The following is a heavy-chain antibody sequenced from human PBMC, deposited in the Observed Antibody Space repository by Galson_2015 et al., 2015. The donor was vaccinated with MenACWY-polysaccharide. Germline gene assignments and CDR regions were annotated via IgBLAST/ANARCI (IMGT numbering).Heavy chain of an antibody. CDR1: GYTFTSYD. V-gene: IGHV1-8*01. Sequence: SVKVSCKASGYTFTSYDINWVRQASGQGLEWMGWMNPNSGNTGYAQKFQGRVTMTRNTSISTAYMELSSLRSEDTAVYYCARGLGYCSSTSCGGDMDVWGKGTTVTVS. CDR2: MNPNSGNT. J-gene: IGHJ6*03. CDR3: ARGLGYCSSTSCGGDMDV. D-gene: IGHD2-2*01.